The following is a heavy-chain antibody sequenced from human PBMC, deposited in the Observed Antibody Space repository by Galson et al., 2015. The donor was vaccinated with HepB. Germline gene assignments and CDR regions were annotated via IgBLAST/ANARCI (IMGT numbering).Heavy chain of an antibody. CDR2: IYHSGST. D-gene: IGHD5-18*01. CDR3: ARTLGTAMPYPSYYYYGMDV. CDR1: GGSISSSNW. Sequence: SETLSLTCAVSGGSISSSNWWSWVRQPPGKGLEWIGEIYHSGSTSYNPSLKSRVTISVDTSKNQFSLKLSSVTAADTAVYYCARTLGTAMPYPSYYYYGMDVWGQGTTVTVSS. J-gene: IGHJ6*02. V-gene: IGHV4-4*02.